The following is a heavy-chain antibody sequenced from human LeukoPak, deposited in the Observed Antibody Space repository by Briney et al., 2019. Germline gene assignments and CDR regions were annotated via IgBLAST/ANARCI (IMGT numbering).Heavy chain of an antibody. J-gene: IGHJ4*02. D-gene: IGHD3-22*01. CDR3: ARQYPRVIQYYYDSSGYYEASKTYYFDY. V-gene: IGHV5-51*01. CDR2: IYPGDSDT. CDR1: GYSFTSYW. Sequence: GESLKISCKGSGYSFTSYWIGWVRQMPGKGLEWMGIIYPGDSDTRYSPSFQGQVTISADKSISTAYLQWSSLKASDTAMYYCARQYPRVIQYYYDSSGYYEASKTYYFDYWGQGTLVTVSS.